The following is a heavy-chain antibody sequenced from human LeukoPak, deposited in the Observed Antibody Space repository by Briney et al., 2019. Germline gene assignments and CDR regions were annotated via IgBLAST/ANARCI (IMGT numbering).Heavy chain of an antibody. CDR3: ARDAGPTYYDFWSGCYSH. V-gene: IGHV1-2*06. Sequence: ASVKVSCKASGYTFTGYYMHWVRQAPGQGLEWMGRINPNSGGTNYAQKFQGRVTMTRDTSISTAYMELSRLRSDDTAVYYCARDAGPTYYDFWSGCYSHWGQGTLVTVSS. D-gene: IGHD3-3*01. J-gene: IGHJ1*01. CDR1: GYTFTGYY. CDR2: INPNSGGT.